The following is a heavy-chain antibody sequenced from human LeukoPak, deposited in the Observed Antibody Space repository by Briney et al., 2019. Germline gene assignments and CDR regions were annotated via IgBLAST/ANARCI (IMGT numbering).Heavy chain of an antibody. Sequence: PGGSLRLSCAASGFTFSSYAMSWVRQAPGKGLEWVSAISGSGGSTYYADSVKGRFTISRDNSKNTLYLQMNSLRAEDTAVYYCAKEYCSGGSCYWGAFDIWGQGTMVTASS. D-gene: IGHD2-15*01. J-gene: IGHJ3*02. V-gene: IGHV3-23*01. CDR2: ISGSGGST. CDR1: GFTFSSYA. CDR3: AKEYCSGGSCYWGAFDI.